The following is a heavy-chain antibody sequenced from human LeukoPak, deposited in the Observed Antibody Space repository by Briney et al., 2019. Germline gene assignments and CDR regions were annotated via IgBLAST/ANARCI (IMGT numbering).Heavy chain of an antibody. CDR3: ARDIWFGETVRNWFDP. V-gene: IGHV4-61*02. J-gene: IGHJ5*02. CDR1: GGSISSGSYY. Sequence: PSQTLSLTCTVSGGSISSGSYYWSWIRQPAGKGLEWIGRIYTSGSTNYNLSLKSRVTISVDTSKNQFSLKLSSVTAADTAVYYCARDIWFGETVRNWFDPWGQGTLVTVSS. CDR2: IYTSGST. D-gene: IGHD3-10*01.